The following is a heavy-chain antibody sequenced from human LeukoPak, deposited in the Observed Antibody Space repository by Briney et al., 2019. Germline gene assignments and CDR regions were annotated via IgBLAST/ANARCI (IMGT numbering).Heavy chain of an antibody. D-gene: IGHD3-9*01. CDR2: IKQDGSEK. V-gene: IGHV3-7*01. CDR3: ARVHYDILTGEDYFDY. Sequence: GGSLRLSCAASGFTFSSYWMSWVRQAPGKGLEWVANIKQDGSEKYYVDSVKGRFTISRDNAKNSLYLQMNSLRAEDTAVYYCARVHYDILTGEDYFDYWGQGTLVTVSS. J-gene: IGHJ4*02. CDR1: GFTFSSYW.